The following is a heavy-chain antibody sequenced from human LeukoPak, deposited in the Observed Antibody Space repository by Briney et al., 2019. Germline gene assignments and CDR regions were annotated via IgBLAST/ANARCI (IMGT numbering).Heavy chain of an antibody. CDR3: ARDFSYYGMDV. CDR1: GFTFSSCA. D-gene: IGHD3-3*01. J-gene: IGHJ6*02. V-gene: IGHV3-30-3*01. CDR2: ISYDGSNK. Sequence: GRSLRLSCAASGFTFSSCAMHLVRQAPGKGLEWVAVISYDGSNKYYADSVKGRFTISRDNSKNTLYLQMNSLRAEDTAVYYCARDFSYYGMDVWGQGTTVTVSS.